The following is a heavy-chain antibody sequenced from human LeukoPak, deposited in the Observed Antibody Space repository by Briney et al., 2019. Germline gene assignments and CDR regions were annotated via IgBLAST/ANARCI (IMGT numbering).Heavy chain of an antibody. V-gene: IGHV3-23*01. CDR3: AKWGDYDVLTGYYVSDY. J-gene: IGHJ4*02. CDR2: ITGSGGNT. Sequence: PGGSLRLSCAASGFTFSNYAMSWVRQAPGKGLEWVSAITGSGGNTYYADSVKGRFTISRDNSKNTLYLQINSLRAEDTAVYYCAKWGDYDVLTGYYVSDYWGQGTLVTVSS. D-gene: IGHD3-9*01. CDR1: GFTFSNYA.